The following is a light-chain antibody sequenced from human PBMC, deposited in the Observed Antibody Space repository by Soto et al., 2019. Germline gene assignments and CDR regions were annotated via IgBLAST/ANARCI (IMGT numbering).Light chain of an antibody. CDR3: VLYMGRGISV. CDR2: STN. CDR1: SDSVSTSHH. J-gene: IGLJ2*01. Sequence: QAVVTQETSFSVSPGGTVTLTCGLSSDSVSTSHHPSWYQQTPGQAPRTLIYSTNIRSSGVPDRFSGSMVGNKAALTITGAQEDDESDYYCVLYMGRGISVFGGGTKLTVL. V-gene: IGLV8-61*01.